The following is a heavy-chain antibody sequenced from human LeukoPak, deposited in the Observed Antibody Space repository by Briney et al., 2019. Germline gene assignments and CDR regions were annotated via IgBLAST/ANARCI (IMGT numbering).Heavy chain of an antibody. V-gene: IGHV1-24*01. Sequence: ASVKVSCKVSGYTLTELSMHWVRQAPGRGLEWMGGFDPEDGETIYAQKFQGRVTMTEDTSTDTAYMELSSLRSEDTAVYYCATVSTAAAGTDYWGQGTLVTVSS. CDR1: GYTLTELS. CDR2: FDPEDGET. D-gene: IGHD6-13*01. J-gene: IGHJ4*02. CDR3: ATVSTAAAGTDY.